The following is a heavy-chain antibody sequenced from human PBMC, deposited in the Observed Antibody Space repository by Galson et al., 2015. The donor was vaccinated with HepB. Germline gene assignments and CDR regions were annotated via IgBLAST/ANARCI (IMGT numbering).Heavy chain of an antibody. CDR1: GFTFSDYY. J-gene: IGHJ3*02. D-gene: IGHD2-2*02. Sequence: SLRLSCAASGFTFSDYYMSWIRQAPGKGLEWVSYISSSSSYTNYADSVKGRFTISRDNAKNSLYLQMNSLRAEDTAVYYCARQAGVYCSSTSCYRANDAFDIWGQGTMVTVSS. CDR2: ISSSSSYT. CDR3: ARQAGVYCSSTSCYRANDAFDI. V-gene: IGHV3-11*06.